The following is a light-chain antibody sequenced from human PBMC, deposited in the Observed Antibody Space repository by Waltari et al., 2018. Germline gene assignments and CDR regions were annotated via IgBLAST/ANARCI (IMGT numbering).Light chain of an antibody. CDR1: QSLSSY. Sequence: DIQMTQSPSSLSASVGDRVTITCRASQSLSSYLNWYQQKPGKAPKLLTYAASSLQSGVPSRFSGSGSGTDVTLTISSLQPEDFATYYCEQSYSTPSCTFGPGTKVDIK. CDR2: AAS. J-gene: IGKJ3*01. V-gene: IGKV1-39*01. CDR3: EQSYSTPSCT.